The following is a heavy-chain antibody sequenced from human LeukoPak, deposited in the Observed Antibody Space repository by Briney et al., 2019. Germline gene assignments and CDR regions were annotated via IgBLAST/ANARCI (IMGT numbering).Heavy chain of an antibody. Sequence: ASVKVSCKAPGYTFTSYGISWVRQAPGQRLEWMGWISAYNGNTNYAQKFQGRVTMATDTSTSTAYMEVRSLRSDDTAVYYCARGPCGGDCYWVYYWGQGTLVTVSS. J-gene: IGHJ4*02. CDR1: GYTFTSYG. D-gene: IGHD2-21*01. V-gene: IGHV1-18*01. CDR2: ISAYNGNT. CDR3: ARGPCGGDCYWVYY.